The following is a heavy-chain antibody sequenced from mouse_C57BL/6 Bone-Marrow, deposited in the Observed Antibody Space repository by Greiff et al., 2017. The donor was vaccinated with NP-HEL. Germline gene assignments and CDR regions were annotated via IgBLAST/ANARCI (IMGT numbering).Heavy chain of an antibody. CDR3: ARWGPLYYGNYVGY. CDR1: GFNIKDYY. J-gene: IGHJ2*01. Sequence: VQLKESGAELVKPGASVKLSCTASGFNIKDYYMHWVKQRTEQGLEWIGRIDPEDGETKYAPKFPGKATITADTSSNTAYLQLSSLTSEDTAVYYCARWGPLYYGNYVGYWGQGTTLTVSS. D-gene: IGHD2-1*01. V-gene: IGHV14-2*01. CDR2: IDPEDGET.